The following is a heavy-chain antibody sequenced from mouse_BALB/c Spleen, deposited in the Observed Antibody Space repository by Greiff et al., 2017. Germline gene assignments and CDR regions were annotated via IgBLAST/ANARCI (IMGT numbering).Heavy chain of an antibody. CDR1: GYTFTDYW. Sequence: QVQLQQPGAELVMPGASVKMSCKASGYTFTDYWMHWVKQRPGQGLEWIGAIDTSDSYTSYNQKFKGKATLTVDESSSTAYMQLSSLTSEDSAVYYGARWYYGSGYDMDYWGQGTSVTVSS. D-gene: IGHD1-1*01. J-gene: IGHJ4*01. CDR3: ARWYYGSGYDMDY. V-gene: IGHV1-69*01. CDR2: IDTSDSYT.